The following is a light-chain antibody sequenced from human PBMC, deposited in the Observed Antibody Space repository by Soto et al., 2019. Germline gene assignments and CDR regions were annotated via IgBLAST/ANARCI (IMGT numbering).Light chain of an antibody. Sequence: QSALTQPASVSGSPGQSITISCTGTSHDVADYNYVSWYQQHPAKAPKLMIYEVSNRPSGVSNRFSGSKSGNTASLTISGLQAEDEADYYCSLFTSDSTYVFGTGTKVTVL. CDR2: EVS. J-gene: IGLJ1*01. CDR3: SLFTSDSTYV. CDR1: SHDVADYNY. V-gene: IGLV2-14*01.